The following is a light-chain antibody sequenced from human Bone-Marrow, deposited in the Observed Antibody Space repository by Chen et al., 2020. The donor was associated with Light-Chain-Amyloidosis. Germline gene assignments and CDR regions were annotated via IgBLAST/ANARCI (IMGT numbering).Light chain of an antibody. CDR2: EDD. CDR3: QSYQGSSQGV. Sequence: NFMLTQPHSVSESPGKTVIISCTRSSGSIATNYVQWYQQRPGSSPTTVIYEDDQRPSGVPDRFSGSINRSYNSTSLTSCGLKTEDEADYYCQSYQGSSQGVFGGGTKLTVL. V-gene: IGLV6-57*01. J-gene: IGLJ3*02. CDR1: SGSIATNY.